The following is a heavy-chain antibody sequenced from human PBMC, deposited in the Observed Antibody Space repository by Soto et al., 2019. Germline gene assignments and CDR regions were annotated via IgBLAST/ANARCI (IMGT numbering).Heavy chain of an antibody. D-gene: IGHD3-22*01. CDR1: GYTFTSYG. Sequence: QVQLVQSGAEVKKPGASVKVSCKASGYTFTSYGISWVRQAPGQGLEGMGWIGGYNGKTNYAQKLHRRVTMTTDKATSTAYMELRSLRSDVTAGYYCARLLITRRVVAKGWYFDLWGRGTLVTVSS. CDR3: ARLLITRRVVAKGWYFDL. V-gene: IGHV1-18*01. CDR2: IGGYNGKT. J-gene: IGHJ2*01.